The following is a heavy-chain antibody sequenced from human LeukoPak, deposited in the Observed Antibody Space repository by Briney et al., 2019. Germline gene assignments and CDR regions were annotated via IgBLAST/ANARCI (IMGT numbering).Heavy chain of an antibody. CDR1: GSDFSSHN. J-gene: IGHJ4*02. V-gene: IGHV3-48*04. CDR2: ISRNSRTT. D-gene: IGHD2-2*01. Sequence: GGSLRLSCAVSGSDFSSHNFHWVRQAPGKGLEWVSFISRNSRTTYYADSVKGRFTISRDDAKNLVYLQMNSLRAEDTAGYYCASGFAGSSSYTRTYWGQGTLVTVSS. CDR3: ASGFAGSSSYTRTY.